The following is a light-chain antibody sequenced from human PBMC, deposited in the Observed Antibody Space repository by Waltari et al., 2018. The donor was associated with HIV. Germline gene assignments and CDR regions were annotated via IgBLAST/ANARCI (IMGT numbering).Light chain of an antibody. V-gene: IGLV1-47*01. J-gene: IGLJ7*01. CDR1: SSNIGSNY. CDR2: RNN. CDR3: AAWDDSLSGAV. Sequence: QSVLTQPPSASGTPGQRVTISCSGSSSNIGSNYVSWYQQLPGTAPKLLIYRNNQRPSGVPDRFSGSKSGTSASLAISGLRSEDEADYYCAAWDDSLSGAVFGGGTQLTVL.